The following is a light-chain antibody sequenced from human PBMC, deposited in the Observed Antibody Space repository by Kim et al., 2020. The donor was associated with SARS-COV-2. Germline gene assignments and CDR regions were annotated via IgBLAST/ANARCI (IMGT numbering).Light chain of an antibody. CDR2: GAS. CDR1: QSVSSN. V-gene: IGKV3-15*01. J-gene: IGKJ1*01. Sequence: GERATLSCRASQSVSSNLAWYQQKPGQAPRLLIYGASTRATGIPARFSGSGSGTEFTLTISSLQSEDFAVYYCQQYNNWPQLGWTFGQGTKVDIK. CDR3: QQYNNWPQLGWT.